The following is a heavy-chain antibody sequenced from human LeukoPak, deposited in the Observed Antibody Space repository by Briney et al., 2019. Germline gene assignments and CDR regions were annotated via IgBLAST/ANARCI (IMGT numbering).Heavy chain of an antibody. V-gene: IGHV1-2*02. J-gene: IGHJ4*02. Sequence: VASVKVSCKASGYTFTVYYMHWVRQAPGQGLVWMGWINPNSGGTNYAQKFQGRVTMTRDTSISTAYMELSRLRSDDTAVYYCARDLGAAAGRDYYVDYWGQGTLVTVSS. CDR2: INPNSGGT. CDR3: ARDLGAAAGRDYYVDY. CDR1: GYTFTVYY. D-gene: IGHD6-13*01.